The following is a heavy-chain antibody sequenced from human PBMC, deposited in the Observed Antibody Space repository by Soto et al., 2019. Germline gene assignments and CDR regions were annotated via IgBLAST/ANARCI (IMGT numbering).Heavy chain of an antibody. D-gene: IGHD1-1*01. CDR3: AHSTDLDNWNQGLNWFDP. J-gene: IGHJ5*02. CDR1: GFSLSTSGVG. V-gene: IGHV2-5*02. Sequence: QITLKESGPTLVKPTQTLTLTCTFSGFSLSTSGVGVGWIRQPPGTALEWLALIYWDDDKRYSPSLKSRLTLTKDTSKNLVVLKMTNMDPVDTATSYCAHSTDLDNWNQGLNWFDPWGQGTLVTVSS. CDR2: IYWDDDK.